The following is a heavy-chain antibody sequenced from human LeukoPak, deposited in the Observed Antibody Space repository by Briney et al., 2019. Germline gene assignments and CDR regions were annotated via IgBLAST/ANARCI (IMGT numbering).Heavy chain of an antibody. CDR1: GFTFSTKW. V-gene: IGHV3-7*01. J-gene: IGHJ4*02. CDR3: ARDYSSGRDF. CDR2: INQDGSDQ. Sequence: GGSLRVSCQASGFTFSTKWMTGVGQAPGKGREWVATINQDGSDQYYVDSVKGRFTISRDNAKNSLDLQMNSLRAEDTAVYYCARDYSSGRDFWGQGTLVTVSS. D-gene: IGHD3-22*01.